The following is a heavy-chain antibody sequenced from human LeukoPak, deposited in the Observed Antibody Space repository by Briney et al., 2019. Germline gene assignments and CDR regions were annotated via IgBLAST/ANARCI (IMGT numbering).Heavy chain of an antibody. D-gene: IGHD1-14*01. CDR3: AKTRKGIDY. Sequence: PGGSLRLSCAASGFTFSTYEMNWVRQAPGKGLEWVSHISSSGNTIYYADSVKGRFTISRDNAKNSLYLQMNSLRVEDTAVYYCAKTRKGIDYWGQGTLVTVSS. J-gene: IGHJ4*02. CDR1: GFTFSTYE. V-gene: IGHV3-48*03. CDR2: ISSSGNTI.